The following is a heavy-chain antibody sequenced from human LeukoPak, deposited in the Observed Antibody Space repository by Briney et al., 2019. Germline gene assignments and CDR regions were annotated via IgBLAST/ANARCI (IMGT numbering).Heavy chain of an antibody. J-gene: IGHJ4*02. V-gene: IGHV4-4*07. CDR3: AREVVIAATYDY. CDR1: GGSISSFY. D-gene: IGHD2-15*01. Sequence: SETLSLTCTVPGGSISSFYWSWIRQPAGKGLEWIGRIYATGSTYYTPSLKSRVTMSVDTSKSQFPLKLSSVTAADTAVYYCAREVVIAATYDYWGQGTLVTVSS. CDR2: IYATGST.